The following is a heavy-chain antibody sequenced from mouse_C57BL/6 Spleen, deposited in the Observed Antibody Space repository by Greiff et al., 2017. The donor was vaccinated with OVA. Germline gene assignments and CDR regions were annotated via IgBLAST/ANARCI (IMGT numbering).Heavy chain of an antibody. D-gene: IGHD1-1*01. CDR2: IYPRDGST. V-gene: IGHV1-85*01. J-gene: IGHJ1*03. CDR3: ARTYGSSPGYFDV. CDR1: GYTFTSYD. Sequence: VQLQQSGPELVKPGASVKLSCKASGYTFTSYDINWVKQRPGQGLEWIGWIYPRDGSTKYNEKFKGKATLTVDTSSSTAYMELHSLTSEDSAVYFCARTYGSSPGYFDVWGTGTTVTVSS.